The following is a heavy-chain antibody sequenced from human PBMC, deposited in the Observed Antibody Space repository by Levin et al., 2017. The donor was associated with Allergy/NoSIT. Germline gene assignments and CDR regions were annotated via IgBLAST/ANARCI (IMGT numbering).Heavy chain of an antibody. CDR1: GFTFSSYT. CDR2: LSSNGGST. CDR3: ARGASYSSGWYGEFAFDI. J-gene: IGHJ3*02. D-gene: IGHD6-19*01. V-gene: IGHV3-64*02. Sequence: GESLKISCAASGFTFSSYTMHWVRQAPGKGLEYVSTLSSNGGSTYYADSVKGRFTISRDNSKNTLYLQMGSLRAEDMAVYYCARGASYSSGWYGEFAFDIWGQGTMVTVSS.